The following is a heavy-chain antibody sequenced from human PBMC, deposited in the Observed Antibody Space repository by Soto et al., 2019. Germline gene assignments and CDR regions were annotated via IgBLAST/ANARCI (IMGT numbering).Heavy chain of an antibody. CDR1: GYTFTSYG. CDR2: ISAYNGNT. D-gene: IGHD1-26*01. CDR3: ARELSGSYYDYYYGMDV. V-gene: IGHV1-18*01. Sequence: ASVKVSCKASGYTFTSYGISWVRQAPGQGLEWMGWISAYNGNTNYAQKLQGRVTMTTDISTSTAYMELRSLRSDDTAVYYCARELSGSYYDYYYGMDVWGQGTTVTVSS. J-gene: IGHJ6*02.